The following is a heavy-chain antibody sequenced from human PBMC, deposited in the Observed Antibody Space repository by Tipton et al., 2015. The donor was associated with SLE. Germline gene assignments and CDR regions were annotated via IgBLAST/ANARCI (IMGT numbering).Heavy chain of an antibody. CDR1: GFTFSAYA. CDR2: IYSGART. J-gene: IGHJ4*02. V-gene: IGHV3-23*03. D-gene: IGHD1-26*01. Sequence: SLRLSCAASGFTFSAYAMNWVRQAPGKGLEWVSEIYSGARTYYVDSVKGRFTISRDDSKNTLYLQMNSLRGDDTAVYFCARDFVGAIDSWGQGALVTVSS. CDR3: ARDFVGAIDS.